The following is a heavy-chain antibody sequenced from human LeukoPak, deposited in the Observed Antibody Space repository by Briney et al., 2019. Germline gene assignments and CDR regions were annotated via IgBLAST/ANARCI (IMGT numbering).Heavy chain of an antibody. J-gene: IGHJ4*02. CDR2: ISHDGSNK. V-gene: IGHV3-30*04. D-gene: IGHD3-22*01. CDR1: GLPFSSYA. CDR3: ARGSYDSSGPPRGY. Sequence: GGPLRLPCAASGLPFSSYARNWFGQAPGKGLEWGSVISHDGSNKFYADAVKGRFTISRDNSKNTLYLQMNSLRAEDTAVYYCARGSYDSSGPPRGYWGQGTLVTVSS.